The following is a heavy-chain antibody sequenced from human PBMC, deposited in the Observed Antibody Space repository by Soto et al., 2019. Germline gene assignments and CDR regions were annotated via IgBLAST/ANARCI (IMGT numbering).Heavy chain of an antibody. V-gene: IGHV3-23*01. J-gene: IGHJ5*02. CDR2: ISGSGGST. Sequence: GSLRLSCAASGFTFSSYAMSWVRQAPGKGLEWVSAISGSGGSTYYADSVKGRFTISRDNSKNTLYLQMNSLRAEDTAVYYCAKPSLPGMATINGWFDPWGQGTLVTVYS. D-gene: IGHD5-12*01. CDR3: AKPSLPGMATINGWFDP. CDR1: GFTFSSYA.